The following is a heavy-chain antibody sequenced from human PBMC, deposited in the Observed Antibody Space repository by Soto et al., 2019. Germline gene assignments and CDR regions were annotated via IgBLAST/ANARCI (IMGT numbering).Heavy chain of an antibody. D-gene: IGHD2-2*01. V-gene: IGHV4-4*02. CDR2: IYHSGST. J-gene: IGHJ6*04. CDR3: ARVKRFFRRTSCLKDNFPGLEF. CDR1: GGSISSSNW. Sequence: SETLSLTCAVSGGSISSSNWWSWVRQPPGKGLEWIGEIYHSGSTNYNPSLKSRVTISVDKSKNQFSLKLSSVTAADTAVYYLARVKRFFRRTSCLKDNFPGLEFWGKGTTVPGSP.